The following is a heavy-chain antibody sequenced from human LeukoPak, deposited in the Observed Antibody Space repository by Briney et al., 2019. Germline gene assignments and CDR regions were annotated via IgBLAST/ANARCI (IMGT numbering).Heavy chain of an antibody. CDR2: INPNSGGT. D-gene: IGHD3-10*01. Sequence: ASVKVSCKASGYTFTSYGISWVRQAPGQGLEWMGWINPNSGGTNYAQKFQGWATMTRDTSISTAYMELSRLRSDDTAVYYCARQGSRGSGDYYYGMDVWGQGTTVTVSS. V-gene: IGHV1-2*04. CDR3: ARQGSRGSGDYYYGMDV. CDR1: GYTFTSYG. J-gene: IGHJ6*02.